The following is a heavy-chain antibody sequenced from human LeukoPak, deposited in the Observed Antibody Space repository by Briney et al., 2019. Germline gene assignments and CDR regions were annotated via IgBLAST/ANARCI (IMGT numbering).Heavy chain of an antibody. CDR3: ARGVWFDP. J-gene: IGHJ5*02. Sequence: GRSLRLSCAASGFTFSSYGMHWVRQAPGKGLEWVAVISYDGSNKYYADSVKGRFTISRDNSKNTLYLQMNSLRGEDTAVYYCARGVWFDPWGQGTLVTVSS. V-gene: IGHV3-30*03. CDR1: GFTFSSYG. CDR2: ISYDGSNK.